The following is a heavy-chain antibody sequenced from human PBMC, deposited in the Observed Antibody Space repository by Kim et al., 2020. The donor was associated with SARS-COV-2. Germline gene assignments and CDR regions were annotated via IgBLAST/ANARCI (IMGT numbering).Heavy chain of an antibody. D-gene: IGHD4-17*01. J-gene: IGHJ6*02. V-gene: IGHV1-3*01. CDR1: GYTFTSYA. Sequence: ASVKVSCKASGYTFTSYAMHWVRQAPGQRLEWMGWIDAGNGNTKYSKKFQGRVTSTRDTSASTAYMELSSLRSEDTAVYYCASHYGDYGPYYGMDGWGQG. CDR2: IDAGNGNT. CDR3: ASHYGDYGPYYGMDG.